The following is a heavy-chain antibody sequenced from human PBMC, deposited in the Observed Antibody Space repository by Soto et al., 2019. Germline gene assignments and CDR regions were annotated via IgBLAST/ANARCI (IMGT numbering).Heavy chain of an antibody. J-gene: IGHJ4*02. V-gene: IGHV3-30-3*01. Sequence: VQLLESGGGLVQPGGSLRLSCAASGFTFSSYAMHWVRQAPGKGLEWVAVISYDGSNKYYADSVKGRFTISRDNSKNTLYLQMNSLRAEDTAVYYCARSVHSSSPEYYFDYWGQGTLVTVSS. CDR1: GFTFSSYA. CDR3: ARSVHSSSPEYYFDY. CDR2: ISYDGSNK. D-gene: IGHD6-6*01.